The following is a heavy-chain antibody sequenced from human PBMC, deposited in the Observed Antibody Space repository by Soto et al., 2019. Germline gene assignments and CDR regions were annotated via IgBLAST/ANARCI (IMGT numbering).Heavy chain of an antibody. J-gene: IGHJ4*02. CDR1: GFTFSIYE. D-gene: IGHD6-19*01. CDR3: ARDRIAVAGDY. Sequence: GGSLILSCAASGFTFSIYEMNWVRQSPGKGLEWVSYISSSGSTIYYADSVKGRFTISRDNAKNSLYLQMNSLRAEDTAVYYCARDRIAVAGDYWGQGTLVTVS. CDR2: ISSSGSTI. V-gene: IGHV3-48*03.